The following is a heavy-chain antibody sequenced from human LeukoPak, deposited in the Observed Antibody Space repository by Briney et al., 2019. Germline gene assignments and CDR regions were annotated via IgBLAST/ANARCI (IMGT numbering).Heavy chain of an antibody. D-gene: IGHD1-7*01. Sequence: ASVKVSCKASGYTFTGYYMHWVGQAPGRRLEWMGWISAYSGNTNYAQKLQGRVTMTTDTSTSTAYMELRSLRSDDTAVYYCARDLRYNWNYPNPYRFDYWGQGTLVTVSS. CDR1: GYTFTGYY. V-gene: IGHV1-18*04. J-gene: IGHJ4*02. CDR3: ARDLRYNWNYPNPYRFDY. CDR2: ISAYSGNT.